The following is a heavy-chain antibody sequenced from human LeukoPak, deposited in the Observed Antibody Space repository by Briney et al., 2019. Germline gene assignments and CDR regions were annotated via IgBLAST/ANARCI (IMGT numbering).Heavy chain of an antibody. CDR2: IYYSGST. Sequence: PSETLSLTCTVSVGSISSSSYYWGWIRQPPGKGLEWIGSIYYSGSTYYNPSLKSRVTISVDTSKNQFSLKLSSVTAADTAVYYCARIAVAGIGYWGQGTLVTVSS. V-gene: IGHV4-39*01. CDR3: ARIAVAGIGY. D-gene: IGHD6-19*01. CDR1: VGSISSSSYY. J-gene: IGHJ4*02.